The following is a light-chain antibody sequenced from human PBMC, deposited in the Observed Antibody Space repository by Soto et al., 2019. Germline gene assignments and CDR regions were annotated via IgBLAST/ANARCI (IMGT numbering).Light chain of an antibody. CDR3: QQYGSSPLT. V-gene: IGKV3-20*01. CDR1: QSVSSGY. CDR2: GAS. J-gene: IGKJ4*01. Sequence: ETVLTQSPGSLSLSPGERATLSCRASQSVSSGYLAWYQQKPGQAPRLLIYGASSRATGIPDRFSGSGSGTDFTLTISRLEPEDFAMYYCQQYGSSPLTFGGGTKVEIK.